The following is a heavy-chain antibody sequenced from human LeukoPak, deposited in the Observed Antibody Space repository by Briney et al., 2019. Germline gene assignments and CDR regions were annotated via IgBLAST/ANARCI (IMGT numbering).Heavy chain of an antibody. D-gene: IGHD6-13*01. V-gene: IGHV1-69*04. Sequence: GAPVKVSCKASGGTFSSYAISWVRQAPGQGLEWMGRIIPILGIANYAQKFQGRVTITADKSTSTAYMELSSLRSEDTAVYYCASSYSSSWYGAHDYWGQGTLVTVSS. J-gene: IGHJ4*02. CDR3: ASSYSSSWYGAHDY. CDR2: IIPILGIA. CDR1: GGTFSSYA.